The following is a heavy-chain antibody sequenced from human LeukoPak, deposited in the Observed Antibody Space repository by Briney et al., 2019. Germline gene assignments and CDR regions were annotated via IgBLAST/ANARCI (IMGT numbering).Heavy chain of an antibody. CDR2: IKQDGSEK. CDR1: GFTFSSYW. Sequence: GGSLRLSCAASGFTFSSYWMSWVRQAPGMGLEWVTNIKQDGSEKYYVDSVQGRFTISRDNAKNSLYLQMNSLRAEDTAVYYCVRCSSSGYHSRWGQVTLVTVSP. V-gene: IGHV3-7*01. J-gene: IGHJ4*02. D-gene: IGHD3-22*01. CDR3: VRCSSSGYHSR.